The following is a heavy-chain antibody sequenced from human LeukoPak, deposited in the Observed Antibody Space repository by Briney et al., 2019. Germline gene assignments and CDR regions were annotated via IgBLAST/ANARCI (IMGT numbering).Heavy chain of an antibody. D-gene: IGHD3-10*01. CDR3: ANNYGSGPAILFDY. Sequence: PGGSLRLSCAASGFTFSSYAMSWVRQAPGKGLEWVSAISGSGGSTYYVDSVKGRFTISRDNSKNTLYLQMNSLRAEDTAVYYCANNYGSGPAILFDYWGQGTLVTVSS. CDR2: ISGSGGST. CDR1: GFTFSSYA. J-gene: IGHJ4*02. V-gene: IGHV3-23*01.